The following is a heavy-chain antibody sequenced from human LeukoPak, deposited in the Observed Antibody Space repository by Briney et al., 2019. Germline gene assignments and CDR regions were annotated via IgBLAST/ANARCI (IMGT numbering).Heavy chain of an antibody. CDR2: ISYDGGNK. CDR3: ARVDSSGWLIYGMDV. J-gene: IGHJ6*02. Sequence: PERSLRLSCAASGFTFSSYAMHWVRQAPGKGLEWVAVISYDGGNKFYADSVKGRFTIFRDNSKNRLSLQMNSLRIEDTAVYFCARVDSSGWLIYGMDVWGQGTTVTVSS. D-gene: IGHD6-19*01. CDR1: GFTFSSYA. V-gene: IGHV3-30-3*01.